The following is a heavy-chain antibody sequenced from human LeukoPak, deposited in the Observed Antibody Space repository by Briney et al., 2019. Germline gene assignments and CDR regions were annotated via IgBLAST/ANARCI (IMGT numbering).Heavy chain of an antibody. V-gene: IGHV5-10-1*01. CDR1: GYSFTNYW. CDR2: IDPSDSYI. J-gene: IGHJ4*02. Sequence: GESLRISCKGSGYSFTNYWINWVRQMPGKGLEWMEKIDPSDSYINYSPSFQGHVTISADKSINTAYLQWSSLKASDTAIYYCATTYGGYDYDFDSWGQGTLVSVSS. CDR3: ATTYGGYDYDFDS. D-gene: IGHD5-12*01.